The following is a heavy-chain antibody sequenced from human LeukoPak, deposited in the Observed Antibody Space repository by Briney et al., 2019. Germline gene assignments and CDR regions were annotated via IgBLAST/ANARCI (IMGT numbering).Heavy chain of an antibody. CDR2: ISGSGAST. CDR1: GFTFSSYA. J-gene: IGHJ4*02. CDR3: AEGVIVGQGRNFDS. D-gene: IGHD3-16*02. Sequence: GGSLRLSCAASGFTFSSYAKSWVRQAPGKGLEWVSSISGSGASTYYMDSVKGRFTISRDNSKNTLYLQVNSLRAEDTAIYYCAEGVIVGQGRNFDSWGQGTLITVSS. V-gene: IGHV3-23*01.